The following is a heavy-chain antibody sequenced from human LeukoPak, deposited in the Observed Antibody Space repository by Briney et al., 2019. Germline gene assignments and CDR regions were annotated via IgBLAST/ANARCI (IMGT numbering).Heavy chain of an antibody. Sequence: GGSLRLSCATSGFSFSNYWMSWLRQAPGKGLVWVSRIKNDGSSATYAESVKGRFTISRDNARNTLYLQMNSLRVDDTAVYYCAKSDWYDPWGRGILVTVSS. J-gene: IGHJ5*02. CDR2: IKNDGSSA. CDR1: GFSFSNYW. V-gene: IGHV3-74*03. CDR3: AKSDWYDP.